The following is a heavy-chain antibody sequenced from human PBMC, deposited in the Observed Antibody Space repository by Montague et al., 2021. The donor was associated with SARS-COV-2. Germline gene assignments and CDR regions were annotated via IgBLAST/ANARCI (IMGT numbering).Heavy chain of an antibody. Sequence: QSGAEVKKPGESLRISCKGSGYSFTTYWITWVRQMPGKGLEWMGKIDPSDSKTNYSPSFQDHVTIPVDRSISTAYLQWRSLKASDTAMYYCAAPDYWGQGTLVTVSS. CDR3: AAPDY. CDR1: GYSFTTYW. V-gene: IGHV5-10-1*01. CDR2: IDPSDSKT. J-gene: IGHJ4*02.